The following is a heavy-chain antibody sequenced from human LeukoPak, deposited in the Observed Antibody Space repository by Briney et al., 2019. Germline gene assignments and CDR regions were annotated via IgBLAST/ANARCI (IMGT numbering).Heavy chain of an antibody. CDR3: ASTYYYDSSGYYGYNIDY. CDR1: GGTFSSYA. D-gene: IGHD3-22*01. Sequence: SVKVSCKASGGTFSSYAISWVRQAPGQRLEWMGGIIPIFGTANYAQKFQGRVTITTDESTSTAYMELSSLRSEDTAVYYCASTYYYDSSGYYGYNIDYWGQGTLVTVSS. CDR2: IIPIFGTA. J-gene: IGHJ4*02. V-gene: IGHV1-69*05.